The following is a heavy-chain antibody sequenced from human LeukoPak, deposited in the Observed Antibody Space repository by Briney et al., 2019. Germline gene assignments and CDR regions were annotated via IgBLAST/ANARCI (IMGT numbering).Heavy chain of an antibody. CDR1: GYTFTGYY. V-gene: IGHV1-2*02. D-gene: IGHD2-15*01. Sequence: ASVKVSFKAAGYTFTGYYMQWVRQAPGQGLEWMGWINPNSGGTNYAQKFQGRVTMTRDTSISTAYMELSRLRSDDTAVYYCARMVAGQYYFYYWGQGTLVTVSS. J-gene: IGHJ4*02. CDR2: INPNSGGT. CDR3: ARMVAGQYYFYY.